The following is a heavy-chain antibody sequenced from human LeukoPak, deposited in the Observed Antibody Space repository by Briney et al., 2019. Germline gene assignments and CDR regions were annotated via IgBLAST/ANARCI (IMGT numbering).Heavy chain of an antibody. Sequence: ASVKVSCKASGYTFTSYDINWVRQATGQGLEWMGWMNPNSGNTGYAQKFQGRDTMTRNTSISTAYMEPSSLRSEDTAVYYCARTLRYCSGGSCYLLDYWGQGTLVTVSS. D-gene: IGHD2-15*01. CDR2: MNPNSGNT. J-gene: IGHJ4*02. CDR3: ARTLRYCSGGSCYLLDY. V-gene: IGHV1-8*01. CDR1: GYTFTSYD.